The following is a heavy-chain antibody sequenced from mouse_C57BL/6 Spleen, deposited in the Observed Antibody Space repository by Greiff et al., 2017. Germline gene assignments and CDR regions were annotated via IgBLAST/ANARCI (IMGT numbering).Heavy chain of an antibody. V-gene: IGHV1-4*01. CDR1: GYTFTSYT. CDR3: ARSRDDYDGGAMDY. J-gene: IGHJ4*01. CDR2: INPSSGYT. D-gene: IGHD2-4*01. Sequence: QVQLQQSGAELARPGASVKMSCTASGYTFTSYTMYWVKQRPGQGLEWIGYINPSSGYTKYNQKFKDKATLTADKSSSTAYMQLSSLTSEDSAVYYCARSRDDYDGGAMDYWGQGTSVTVSS.